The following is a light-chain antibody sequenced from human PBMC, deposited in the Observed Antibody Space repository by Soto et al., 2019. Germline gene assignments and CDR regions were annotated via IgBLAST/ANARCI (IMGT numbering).Light chain of an antibody. CDR1: RSNIGAGYD. J-gene: IGLJ2*01. Sequence: QSVLTQPPSVSGAPGQRVTISCTGSRSNIGAGYDVHWYQQLPGTAPKLLIYVNSNRPSGVPDRFSGSKSGTSASLAITGLQAEDEADYYCQSYDSSLSGYVVFGGGTKL. V-gene: IGLV1-40*01. CDR2: VNS. CDR3: QSYDSSLSGYVV.